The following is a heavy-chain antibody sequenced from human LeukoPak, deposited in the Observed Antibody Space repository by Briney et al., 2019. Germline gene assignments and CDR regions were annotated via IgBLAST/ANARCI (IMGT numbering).Heavy chain of an antibody. CDR3: ARSIAVAGNDAFDI. V-gene: IGHV4-59*01. CDR2: IYYSGRT. D-gene: IGHD6-19*01. CDR1: GGSINSYY. Sequence: SETLSLTCTVSGGSINSYYWSWIRQPPGKGLEWIGYIYYSGRTNYNSSLKSRVTISVDTSKNQFSLKLTSVTAADTAVYYCARSIAVAGNDAFDIWGRGTMVTVSS. J-gene: IGHJ3*02.